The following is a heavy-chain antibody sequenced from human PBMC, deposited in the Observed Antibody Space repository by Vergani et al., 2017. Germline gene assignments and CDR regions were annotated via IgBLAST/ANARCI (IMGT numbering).Heavy chain of an antibody. CDR1: GYTFTGYY. CDR2: INPNSGGT. D-gene: IGHD5-12*01. CDR3: ARDSGYDSDLYYYYYGMDV. Sequence: QVQLVQSGAEVKKPGASVKVSCKASGYTFTGYYMHWVRQAPGHGLEWMGWINPNSGGTNYAQKFQGRVTMTGDTSISTAYMELSRLRSDDTAVYYCARDSGYDSDLYYYYYGMDVWGQGTTVTVSS. V-gene: IGHV1-2*02. J-gene: IGHJ6*02.